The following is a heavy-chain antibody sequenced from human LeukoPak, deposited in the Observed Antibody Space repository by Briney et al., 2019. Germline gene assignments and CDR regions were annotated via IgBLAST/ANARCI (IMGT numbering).Heavy chain of an antibody. CDR3: ATVRASHYGDWFFDY. V-gene: IGHV4-38-2*02. CDR2: VDPSGNT. CDR1: AYSVTSDYF. J-gene: IGHJ4*02. Sequence: PSETLSLTCTVSAYSVTSDYFWGWIRQPPGKGLEWIGNVDPSGNTYYNPSLKSRATISLDTSKKDFPLKLTSVTAADTAIYYCATVRASHYGDWFFDYWGQGTLVTVSS. D-gene: IGHD4-17*01.